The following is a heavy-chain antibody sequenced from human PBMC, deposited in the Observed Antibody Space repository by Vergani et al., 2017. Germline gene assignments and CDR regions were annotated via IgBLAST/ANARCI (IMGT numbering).Heavy chain of an antibody. D-gene: IGHD2-15*01. Sequence: QVQLVQSGAEVKKPGASVTVSCKASGYTFTSYGISWVRQAPGQGLEWMGWISAYNGNTNYAQKLQGRVTMTTDTSTSTAYMELRSLRSDDTAVYYCARDLRTPGYCSGGSCYSPPYYYGMDVWGQGTTVTVSS. CDR3: ARDLRTPGYCSGGSCYSPPYYYGMDV. V-gene: IGHV1-18*01. CDR1: GYTFTSYG. J-gene: IGHJ6*02. CDR2: ISAYNGNT.